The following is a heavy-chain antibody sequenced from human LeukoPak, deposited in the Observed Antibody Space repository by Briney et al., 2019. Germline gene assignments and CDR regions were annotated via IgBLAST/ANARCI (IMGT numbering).Heavy chain of an antibody. V-gene: IGHV3-23*01. D-gene: IGHD5-12*01. J-gene: IGHJ4*02. CDR1: GFIFSSHG. Sequence: GGSLRLSCAASGFIFSSHGMNWVRQAPGKGLEWVSAISGSGGSTYYADSVKGRFTISRDNSKNTLYLQMNSLRAEDTAVYYCARGPSGYHNTGGQGTLVTVSS. CDR3: ARGPSGYHNT. CDR2: ISGSGGST.